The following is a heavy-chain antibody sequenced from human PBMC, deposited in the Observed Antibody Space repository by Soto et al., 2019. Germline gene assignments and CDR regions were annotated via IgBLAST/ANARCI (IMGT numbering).Heavy chain of an antibody. V-gene: IGHV3-23*01. CDR3: AISRGVRCSTSSFDA. CDR1: GFSFDSHS. CDR2: ISGSGYCK. D-gene: IGHD6-13*01. Sequence: EVQLLESGGGLVQPGGSLKLSCAASGFSFDSHSMSLVRLAPGKGLEWVAGISGSGYCKDHADSVRGRFTISRDNSWNTLNLQKTTLRAEDTALFYCAISRGVRCSTSSFDAWGQANVVTVAS. J-gene: IGHJ4*02.